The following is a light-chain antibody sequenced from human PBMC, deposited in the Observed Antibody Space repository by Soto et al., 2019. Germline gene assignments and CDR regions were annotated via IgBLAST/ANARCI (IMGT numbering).Light chain of an antibody. J-gene: IGLJ3*02. CDR1: SSDVGGYNY. CDR2: EFS. V-gene: IGLV2-14*01. Sequence: QSALTQPASVSGSPGQSITISCTGTSSDVGGYNYVSWYQQHPGKAPKLMIYEFSNRPSGVSNRFSGSKSGNTASLTISGLQAEDGADYYCSSYTSSSTLWVFGGGTKLTVL. CDR3: SSYTSSSTLWV.